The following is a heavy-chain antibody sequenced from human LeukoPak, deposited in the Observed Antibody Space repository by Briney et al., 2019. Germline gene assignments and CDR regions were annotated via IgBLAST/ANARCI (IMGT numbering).Heavy chain of an antibody. D-gene: IGHD1-14*01. Sequence: GSLRLSCAASGFTVSNNYMTWVRQAPGKGLEWVSVLYSDGNTKYADSVQGRFTISRDNSKNTLYLEMNSLSPDDTAVYYCARGVEPLAANTLAYWGQGTLVTVSS. CDR1: GFTVSNNY. J-gene: IGHJ4*02. CDR2: LYSDGNT. V-gene: IGHV3-53*01. CDR3: ARGVEPLAANTLAY.